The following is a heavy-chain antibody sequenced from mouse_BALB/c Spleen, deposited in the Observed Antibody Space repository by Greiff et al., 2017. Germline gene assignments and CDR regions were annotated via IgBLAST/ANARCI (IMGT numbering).Heavy chain of an antibody. D-gene: IGHD1-1*01. CDR2: IYPGDGDT. V-gene: IGHV1-80*01. Sequence: QLQQSGAELVRPGSSVKISCKASGYAFSSYWMNWVKQRPGQGLEWIGQIYPGDGDTNYNGKFKGKATLTADKSSSTAYMQLSSLTSEDSAVYFCARPYYYGSSYGYFDVWGAGTTVTVSS. J-gene: IGHJ1*01. CDR1: GYAFSSYW. CDR3: ARPYYYGSSYGYFDV.